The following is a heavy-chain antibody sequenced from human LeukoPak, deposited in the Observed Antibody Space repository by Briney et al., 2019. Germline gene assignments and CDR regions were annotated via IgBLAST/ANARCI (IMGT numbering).Heavy chain of an antibody. J-gene: IGHJ4*02. CDR3: ARVKGLTYSSSPAY. V-gene: IGHV1-3*01. CDR1: GYTFTSYA. CDR2: INAGNGNT. Sequence: ASVKVSCKASGYTFTSYAMHWVRQAPGQRLEWMGWINAGNGNTKYSQKFQGRVTITRDTSASTAYMGLSSLRSEDTAVYYCARVKGLTYSSSPAYWGQGTLVTVSS. D-gene: IGHD6-13*01.